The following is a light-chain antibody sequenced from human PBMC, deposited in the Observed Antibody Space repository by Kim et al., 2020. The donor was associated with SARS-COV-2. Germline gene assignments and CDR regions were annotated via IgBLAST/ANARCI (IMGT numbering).Light chain of an antibody. Sequence: DIQMTQSPSTLYASVGDRVTITCRASQSVNNWLAWYQQKPGKAPKLLIYEVSRLQNGVPSRFRGSGSGTDFTLTISNLQPDDFATYYCLQHDTYSTFGQGTKVDSK. CDR2: EVS. V-gene: IGKV1-5*03. CDR3: LQHDTYST. CDR1: QSVNNW. J-gene: IGKJ1*01.